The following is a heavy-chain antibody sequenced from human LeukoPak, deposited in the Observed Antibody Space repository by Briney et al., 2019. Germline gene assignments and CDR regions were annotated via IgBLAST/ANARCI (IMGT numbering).Heavy chain of an antibody. J-gene: IGHJ4*02. CDR1: GYTFTAYY. Sequence: ASVKVSCEASGYTFTAYYIYWVRQAPGQGLEWMGWINPNSGVTNYAQSFQGRVTMTRDTSISATYMELSSLRSEDTAVYYCARDSGYYDSSGYQYYFDYWGQGTLVTVSS. D-gene: IGHD3-22*01. V-gene: IGHV1-2*02. CDR3: ARDSGYYDSSGYQYYFDY. CDR2: INPNSGVT.